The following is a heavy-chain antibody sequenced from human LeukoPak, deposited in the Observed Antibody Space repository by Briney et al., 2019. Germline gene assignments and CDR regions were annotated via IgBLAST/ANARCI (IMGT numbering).Heavy chain of an antibody. CDR2: ISGSSSYI. Sequence: GGSLRLSCAASGFTFSSYSMNWVRQAPGKGLEWVSSISGSSSYIYYADSVKGRFTISRDNAKNSLYLQMNSLRAEDTAVYYCAREFEGRYNWNDDFDYWGQGTLVTVSS. D-gene: IGHD1-1*01. V-gene: IGHV3-21*01. CDR3: AREFEGRYNWNDDFDY. CDR1: GFTFSSYS. J-gene: IGHJ4*02.